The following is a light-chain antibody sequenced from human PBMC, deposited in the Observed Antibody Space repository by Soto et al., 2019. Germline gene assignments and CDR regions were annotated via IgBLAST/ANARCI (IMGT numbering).Light chain of an antibody. Sequence: DIQMTQSPSSLSASVGDRVTIVCRASQSIGNYLNWYQLKPGEAPKFLVYAASSLQSGVPARFSGGGSGTVFTLTISSLQPEDFATYYCQQTYSDMWTFGQGTRVDIK. J-gene: IGKJ1*01. CDR1: QSIGNY. CDR3: QQTYSDMWT. V-gene: IGKV1-39*01. CDR2: AAS.